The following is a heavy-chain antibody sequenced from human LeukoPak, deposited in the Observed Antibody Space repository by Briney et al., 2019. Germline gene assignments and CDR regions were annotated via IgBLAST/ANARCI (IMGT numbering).Heavy chain of an antibody. Sequence: PSETLSLTCTVSGVSICSHDWSWIRQSPGKGLEWIGYSHYSGDTSYNPSLKNRVTISLDTSKNQFSLRLTSVTAADTAVYFCAKGEYSRTSYYHYYMDVWGKGTTVTVSS. CDR2: SHYSGDT. J-gene: IGHJ6*03. CDR3: AKGEYSRTSYYHYYMDV. V-gene: IGHV4-59*11. D-gene: IGHD6-6*01. CDR1: GVSICSHD.